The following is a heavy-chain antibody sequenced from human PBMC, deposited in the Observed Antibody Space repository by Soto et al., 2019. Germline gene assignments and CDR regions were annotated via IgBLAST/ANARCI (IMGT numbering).Heavy chain of an antibody. Sequence: ASVKVSFKASGYTFTSYGISWVRQAPGQGLEWMGCLSAYNGNSNYAQKLQGRVNMTTDTSTSKAYMELRSLRSDDTAVYYCARGTSNYDFWSGYYPRTNWFDPWGQGTLVTVSS. D-gene: IGHD3-3*01. CDR3: ARGTSNYDFWSGYYPRTNWFDP. V-gene: IGHV1-18*01. J-gene: IGHJ5*02. CDR1: GYTFTSYG. CDR2: LSAYNGNS.